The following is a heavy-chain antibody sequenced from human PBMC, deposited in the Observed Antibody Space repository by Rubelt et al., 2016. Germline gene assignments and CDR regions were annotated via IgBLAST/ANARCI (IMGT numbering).Heavy chain of an antibody. CDR2: IYSSGSI. D-gene: IGHD6-13*01. V-gene: IGHV4-39*01. CDR1: GGPISSSSYY. CDR3: ANVGGSSSWYVGWFDP. J-gene: IGHJ5*02. Sequence: QLQLQESGPGLVQPSETLSLTCTVSGGPISSSSYYWGWIRQPPGKGLEWIGGIYSSGSISYNPALRSWVAGSVGTSRNASALKRGSVTAADTAVYYCANVGGSSSWYVGWFDPWGQGTLVTVSS.